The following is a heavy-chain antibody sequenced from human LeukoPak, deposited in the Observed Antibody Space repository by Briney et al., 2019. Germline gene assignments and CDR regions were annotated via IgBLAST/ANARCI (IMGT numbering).Heavy chain of an antibody. D-gene: IGHD2-2*01. Sequence: GGSLRLSCAASGFIFSSYGMHWVRQAPGKRLEGVGVIWDDGSNKYCADSVRGRFTISRDSSKNTLYLQMNRLRAEDTAVYYCARELIGVVVVPAAMGDHLDYYYYGMDVWGKGTTVTVSS. CDR3: ARELIGVVVVPAAMGDHLDYYYYGMDV. CDR2: IWDDGSNK. J-gene: IGHJ6*04. V-gene: IGHV3-33*01. CDR1: GFIFSSYG.